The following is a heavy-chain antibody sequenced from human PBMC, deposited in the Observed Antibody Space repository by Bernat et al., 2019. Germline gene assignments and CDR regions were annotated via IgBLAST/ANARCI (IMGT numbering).Heavy chain of an antibody. J-gene: IGHJ4*02. Sequence: QLQLQESGPGPVKPSETLSLTCTVSGGSISSTTYYWGWIRQPPGKGLEWIGTVYYSGATYCNPSLESRVTISVDTSKNQFSLKLSSVTAADTAVYYCARNYEGCSGGSCYLHFDYWGQGTLVTVSS. CDR1: GGSISSTTYY. CDR2: VYYSGAT. D-gene: IGHD2-15*01. CDR3: ARNYEGCSGGSCYLHFDY. V-gene: IGHV4-39*01.